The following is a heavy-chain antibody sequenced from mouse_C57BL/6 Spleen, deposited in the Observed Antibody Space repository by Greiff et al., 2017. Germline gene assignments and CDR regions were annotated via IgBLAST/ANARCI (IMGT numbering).Heavy chain of an antibody. CDR2: IDPSDSET. D-gene: IGHD2-5*01. CDR3: AREGDSNFFAY. V-gene: IGHV1-52*01. J-gene: IGHJ3*01. Sequence: QVQLKQPGAELVRPGSSVKLSCKASGYTFTSYWMHWVKQRPIQGLEWIGNIDPSDSETHYNQKFKDKATLTVDKSSSTAYMQLSSLTSEDSAVYYCAREGDSNFFAYWGQGTLVTVSA. CDR1: GYTFTSYW.